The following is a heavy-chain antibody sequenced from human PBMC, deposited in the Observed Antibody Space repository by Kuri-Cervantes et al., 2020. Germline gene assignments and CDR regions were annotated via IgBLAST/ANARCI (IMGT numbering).Heavy chain of an antibody. J-gene: IGHJ4*02. CDR2: INPNSGGT. V-gene: IGHV1-2*04. D-gene: IGHD3-3*01. CDR3: ARSGITIFGVVTPFDC. Sequence: ASVKVSCKASGYSFTNYAMNWVRQAPGQGLEWMGWINPNSGGTNYAQKFQGWVTMTRDTSISTAYMELSRLRSDDTAVCYCARSGITIFGVVTPFDCWGQGTLITVSS. CDR1: GYSFTNYA.